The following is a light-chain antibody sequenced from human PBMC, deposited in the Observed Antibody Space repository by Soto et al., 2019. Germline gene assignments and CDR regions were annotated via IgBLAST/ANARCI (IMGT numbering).Light chain of an antibody. CDR2: GAS. Sequence: DIQLTQPPSFLSASVGDRVTITCRASQGISSYLAWYQQKPGKAPKLLINGASTLQSGVPSRFSGSGSGTEFTLTINSLKPEDIGTYYCQQLNSYWYTFGQGTKLEI. J-gene: IGKJ2*01. V-gene: IGKV1-9*01. CDR1: QGISSY. CDR3: QQLNSYWYT.